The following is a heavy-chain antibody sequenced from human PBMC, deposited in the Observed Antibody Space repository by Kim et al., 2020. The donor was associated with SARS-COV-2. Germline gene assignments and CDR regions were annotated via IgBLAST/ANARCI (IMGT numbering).Heavy chain of an antibody. CDR2: IDHVGST. V-gene: IGHV4-34*01. J-gene: IGHJ2*01. Sequence: SETLSLTCAVYVGSFSGYYWSWIRQPPGKGLEDIADIDHVGSTNFNPSLESRVSISGDTFKNEFPLRLISVTGADRAAYDYARGCQEGGCRQFFDRWVGG. CDR1: VGSFSGYY. CDR3: ARGCQEGGCRQFFDR. D-gene: IGHD3-16*01.